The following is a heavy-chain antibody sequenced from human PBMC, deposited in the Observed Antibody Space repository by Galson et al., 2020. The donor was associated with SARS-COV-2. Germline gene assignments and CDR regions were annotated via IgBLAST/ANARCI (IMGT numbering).Heavy chain of an antibody. CDR2: ISRSSSTI. Sequence: GESLKISCAASGFTFSTYSMNWVRQAPGKGLEWVSYISRSSSTIYYADSVKGQFTISRDNAKNSLYLQMNSLRDEDTAVYYCARGSSSGWDYYFDYWGQGTLVTVSS. D-gene: IGHD6-19*01. V-gene: IGHV3-48*02. CDR1: GFTFSTYS. CDR3: ARGSSSGWDYYFDY. J-gene: IGHJ4*02.